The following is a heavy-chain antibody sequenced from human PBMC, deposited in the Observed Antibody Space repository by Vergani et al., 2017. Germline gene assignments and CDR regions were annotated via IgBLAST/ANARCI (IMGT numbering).Heavy chain of an antibody. Sequence: QVQLVQSGAEVKKPGASVKVSCKASGYTFTSYYMHWVRQAPGQGLEWMGIINPSGGRTSYAQKIQGRVTRTRDPSTSTVYMELSSLRSEDTAVYYCDSRAAEGMYYFGMVVWSQGTTVTVSS. CDR1: GYTFTSYY. V-gene: IGHV1-46*03. D-gene: IGHD6-13*01. CDR2: INPSGGRT. J-gene: IGHJ6*02. CDR3: DSRAAEGMYYFGMVV.